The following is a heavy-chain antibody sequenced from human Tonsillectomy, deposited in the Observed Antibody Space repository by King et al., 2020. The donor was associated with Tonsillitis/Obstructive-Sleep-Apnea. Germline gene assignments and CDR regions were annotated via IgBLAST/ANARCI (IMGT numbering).Heavy chain of an antibody. J-gene: IGHJ4*02. CDR1: GFTFGNYW. V-gene: IGHV3-7*02. Sequence: VQLVESGGGLVQPGGSLRLSCAASGFTFGNYWMSWVRQAPEKGLEWGANIKQDGSEIYYLDSVKGRFTISRDKAKNSLSLQMNSLRAEDTAVYYCARNTILGPTLLDFWGQGTLVTVSS. D-gene: IGHD1-26*01. CDR2: IKQDGSEI. CDR3: ARNTILGPTLLDF.